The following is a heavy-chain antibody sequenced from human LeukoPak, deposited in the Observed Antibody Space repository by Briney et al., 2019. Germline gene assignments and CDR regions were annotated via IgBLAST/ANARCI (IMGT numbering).Heavy chain of an antibody. CDR2: IKPDGSGK. Sequence: PGGSLRLSXAASGFSFSSYWMTWVGQFPGKGREWVAKIKPDGSGKHYVDSVKGRFTISRDNAKSSLYLQMDSLRVEDTAVYYCSSQPAVIDLDFWGQGALVTVSS. V-gene: IGHV3-7*01. CDR1: GFSFSSYW. D-gene: IGHD2/OR15-2a*01. CDR3: SSQPAVIDLDF. J-gene: IGHJ4*02.